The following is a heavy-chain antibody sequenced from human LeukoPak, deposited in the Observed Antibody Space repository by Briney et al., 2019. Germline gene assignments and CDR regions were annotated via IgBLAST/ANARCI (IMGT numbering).Heavy chain of an antibody. CDR2: INHSGST. D-gene: IGHD3-10*01. CDR3: ARDPITMVRGVITYGMDV. J-gene: IGHJ6*02. CDR1: GGSFSGYY. Sequence: SETLSLTCAVYGGSFSGYYWSWIRQPPGKGLEWIGEINHSGSTNYNPSLKSRVTMSVDTSKNQFSLKLSSVTAADTAVYYCARDPITMVRGVITYGMDVWGQGTTVTVSS. V-gene: IGHV4-34*01.